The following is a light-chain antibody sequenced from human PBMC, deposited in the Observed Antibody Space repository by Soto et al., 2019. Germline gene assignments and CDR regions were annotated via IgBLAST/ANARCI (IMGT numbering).Light chain of an antibody. CDR1: QDISVW. Sequence: DIQMTQSPSSVSASVGDRVTITCRASQDISVWLAWYQQKPGKAPKLLIYAASNLQTGVPSRFSGSGSRTDFTLSIHSLQPEDFATYYCQQANSFPRTFGPGTKVDIK. CDR2: AAS. V-gene: IGKV1D-12*01. J-gene: IGKJ3*01. CDR3: QQANSFPRT.